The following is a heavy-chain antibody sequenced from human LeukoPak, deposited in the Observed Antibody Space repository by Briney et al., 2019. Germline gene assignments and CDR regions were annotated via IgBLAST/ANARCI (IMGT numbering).Heavy chain of an antibody. CDR3: ARRIRGAPTDY. CDR1: GYTFTTYD. J-gene: IGHJ4*02. D-gene: IGHD3-10*01. V-gene: IGHV1-8*01. CDR2: MNPNSGNT. Sequence: GASVKVSCKASGYTFTTYDLNWVRQATGQGLEWMGWMNPNSGNTGYAQKFQGRVTMTRNISTTTAYMELSNLTSEDTAVYYCARRIRGAPTDYWGQGTLVTVSS.